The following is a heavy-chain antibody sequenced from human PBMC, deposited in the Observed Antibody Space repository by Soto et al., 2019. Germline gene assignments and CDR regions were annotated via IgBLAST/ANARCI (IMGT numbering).Heavy chain of an antibody. J-gene: IGHJ6*02. V-gene: IGHV1-69*01. CDR3: ARGGIVGAISDYYYYYGMDV. CDR1: GGTFSSYA. CDR2: IIPIFGTA. Sequence: QVQLVQSGAEVKKPGSSVKVSCKASGGTFSSYAISWVRQAPGQGLEWMGGIIPIFGTANYAQKFQGRVTITADESTSTAYMELSSLRSEDTAVYYCARGGIVGAISDYYYYYGMDVWGQGTTVTVSS. D-gene: IGHD1-26*01.